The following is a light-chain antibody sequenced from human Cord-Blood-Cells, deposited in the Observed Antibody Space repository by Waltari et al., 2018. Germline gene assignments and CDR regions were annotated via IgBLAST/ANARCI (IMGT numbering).Light chain of an antibody. J-gene: IGKJ1*01. CDR1: QGISSY. CDR3: QQYYSYPRT. V-gene: IGKV1-8*01. CDR2: PAS. Sequence: AIRMTQSLSSFSASTGGRVTIPCRTSQGISSYFACHQQKPGKPPKLLIYPASTLQSVVPTRCSGSGSGTDFPLTISRLQSEDFATYYCQQYYSYPRTFGQGTKVEIK.